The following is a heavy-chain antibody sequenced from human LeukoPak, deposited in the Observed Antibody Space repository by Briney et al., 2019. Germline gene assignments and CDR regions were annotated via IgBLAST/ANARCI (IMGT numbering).Heavy chain of an antibody. CDR2: IGGSGGGA. CDR3: AKGGLRGGTYNDDF. Sequence: PGGSLRLSCAASGFTFSLYGMSWVRQAPGKGLEWVAGIGGSGGGAYCAEALTGRSTISRDNSKNTVYLQMNDLRVEDTAIYYCAKGGLRGGTYNDDFWGQGTLVTVSS. J-gene: IGHJ4*02. V-gene: IGHV3-23*01. CDR1: GFTFSLYG. D-gene: IGHD3-16*01.